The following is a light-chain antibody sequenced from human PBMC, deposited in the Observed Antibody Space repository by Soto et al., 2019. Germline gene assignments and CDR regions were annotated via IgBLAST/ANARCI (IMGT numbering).Light chain of an antibody. Sequence: QSALTQPASVSGSPGQSITIACTGTSSDIGGYNFVSWFQQHPGKAPKLMIFDVTNRPSGVSNRFSGSKSGNTASLTISGLQAEDAADYYCTSYTSSSTPVVFGGGPKLTVL. CDR2: DVT. CDR3: TSYTSSSTPVV. CDR1: SSDIGGYNF. V-gene: IGLV2-14*01. J-gene: IGLJ2*01.